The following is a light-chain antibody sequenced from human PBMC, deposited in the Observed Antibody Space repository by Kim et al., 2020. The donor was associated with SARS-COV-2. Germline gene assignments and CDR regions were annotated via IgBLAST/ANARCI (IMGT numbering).Light chain of an antibody. CDR2: DVS. V-gene: IGLV2-11*01. CDR1: SSDVGGYNY. CDR3: CSYAGSQVV. Sequence: PGQSVTISCTGTSSDVGGYNYVSLYQQHPGKAPKLMIYDVSKRPSGVPDRFSGSKSGNTASLTISGLQAEDEADYYCCSYAGSQVVFGGGTQLTV. J-gene: IGLJ2*01.